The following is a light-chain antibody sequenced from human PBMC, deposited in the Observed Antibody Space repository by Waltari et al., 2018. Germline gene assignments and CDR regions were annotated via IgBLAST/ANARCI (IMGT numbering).Light chain of an antibody. J-gene: IGLJ2*01. Sequence: SSELTPVPAVSVALGQTVRITCQGDRLSSYDASWYQQKPGQAPILVIDGKDNRPSRRPYLCSGATAGNTASLTVTGSQAEDDADYYCHSRVVSNVRGAFGGGTKLTVL. CDR3: HSRVVSNVRGA. CDR1: RLSSYD. V-gene: IGLV3-19*01. CDR2: GKD.